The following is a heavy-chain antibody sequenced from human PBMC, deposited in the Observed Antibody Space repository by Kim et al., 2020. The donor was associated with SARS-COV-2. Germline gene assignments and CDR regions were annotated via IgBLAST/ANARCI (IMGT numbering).Heavy chain of an antibody. D-gene: IGHD3-10*01. CDR2: IIPIFGTA. CDR3: ARAPGNTMVRGEGGYYFDY. J-gene: IGHJ4*02. V-gene: IGHV1-69*13. CDR1: GGTFSSYA. Sequence: SVKVSCKASGGTFSSYAISWVRQAPGQGLEWMGGIIPIFGTANYAQKFQGRVTITADESTSTAYMELSSLRSEDTAVYYCARAPGNTMVRGEGGYYFDYWGQGTLVTVSS.